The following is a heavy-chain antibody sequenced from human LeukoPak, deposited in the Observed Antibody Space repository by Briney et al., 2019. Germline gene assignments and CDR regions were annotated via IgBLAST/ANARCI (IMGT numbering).Heavy chain of an antibody. Sequence: ASVKVSCKASGGTFSSYAMSWVRQAPGQGLEWMGGIIPIFGTANYAQKFQGRVTITADKSTSTAYMELSSLRSEDTAVYYCARMFPRGYSYGPFDYWGQGTLVTVSS. J-gene: IGHJ4*02. V-gene: IGHV1-69*06. CDR1: GGTFSSYA. CDR2: IIPIFGTA. D-gene: IGHD5-18*01. CDR3: ARMFPRGYSYGPFDY.